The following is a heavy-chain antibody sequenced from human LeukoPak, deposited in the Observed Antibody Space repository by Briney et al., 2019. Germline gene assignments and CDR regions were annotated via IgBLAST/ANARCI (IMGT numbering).Heavy chain of an antibody. D-gene: IGHD4/OR15-4a*01. CDR2: INSDGSST. J-gene: IGHJ1*01. CDR1: GFTFSNYW. V-gene: IGHV3-74*01. CDR3: GRDVYGELVHH. Sequence: GGSLRLSCAASGFTFSNYWMHWVRQAPGKGLVWVSRINSDGSSTSYADSVKGRFTISRDNVKNTLYLQMNSLRAEDTAVYYCGRDVYGELVHHWGQGTLVTVSS.